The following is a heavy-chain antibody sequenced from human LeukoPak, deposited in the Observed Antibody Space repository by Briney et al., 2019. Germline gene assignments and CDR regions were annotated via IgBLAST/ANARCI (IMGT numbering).Heavy chain of an antibody. CDR2: ISGGGGNI. J-gene: IGHJ6*02. V-gene: IGHV3-23*01. D-gene: IGHD5-12*01. CDR1: GFTFSSYA. Sequence: GGSLRLSCAASGFTFSSYAINWVRQAPGKGLEWVSAISGGGGNIYYADSVKGRFTISRDNSNNTLYLQMNSLRAEDTAVYYCAKDLRGYRGYDYIYYYYGMDVWGQGTTVTVSS. CDR3: AKDLRGYRGYDYIYYYYGMDV.